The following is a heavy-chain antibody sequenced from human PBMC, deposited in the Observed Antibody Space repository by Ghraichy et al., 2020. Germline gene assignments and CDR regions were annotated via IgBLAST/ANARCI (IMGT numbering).Heavy chain of an antibody. CDR3: AREYIGGRDGMDV. J-gene: IGHJ6*02. Sequence: LTCAVYGGAFSDYYWSWIRQPPGKGLEWIGEINHSGSTNYNPSLKSRVTISVDTSKNQFSLKLSSVTAADTAVYYCAREYIGGRDGMDVWGQGTTVTVS. CDR1: GGAFSDYY. D-gene: IGHD1-26*01. CDR2: INHSGST. V-gene: IGHV4-34*01.